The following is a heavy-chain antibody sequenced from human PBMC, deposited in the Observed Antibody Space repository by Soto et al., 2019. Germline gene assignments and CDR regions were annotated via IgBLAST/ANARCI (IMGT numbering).Heavy chain of an antibody. J-gene: IGHJ4*02. CDR3: TRGPSDY. V-gene: IGHV1-46*03. CDR2: INPNGGST. Sequence: QVQLVQSGAEVKKPGASVRVSCKASGYVFTTFYIHWVRQAPGQGLEWMGIINPNGGSTSYAPQFVGRVTMTRDTSTSTVYLELSPLTSEDTAFYHCTRGPSDYWGQGTLVIVSS. CDR1: GYVFTTFY.